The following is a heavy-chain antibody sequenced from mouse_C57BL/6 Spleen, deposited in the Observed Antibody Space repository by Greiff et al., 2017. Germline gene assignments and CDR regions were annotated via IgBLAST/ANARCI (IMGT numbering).Heavy chain of an antibody. D-gene: IGHD4-1*01. V-gene: IGHV1-52*01. J-gene: IGHJ2*01. Sequence: VQLQEPGAELVRPGSSVKLSCKASGYTFTSYWMHWVKQRPIQGLEWIGNIDPSDSDTHSNQKFKDKATLTVDKSSSTAYMQLSSLTSEDSAGYYCARLSGTTFDDGGQGTTLTVSS. CDR2: IDPSDSDT. CDR3: ARLSGTTFDD. CDR1: GYTFTSYW.